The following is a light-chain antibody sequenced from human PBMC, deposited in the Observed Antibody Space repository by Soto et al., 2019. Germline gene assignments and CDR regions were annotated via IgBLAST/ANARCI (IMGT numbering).Light chain of an antibody. J-gene: IGLJ2*01. CDR2: EDT. CDR3: QSYDGSNPDVV. V-gene: IGLV6-57*02. Sequence: NFMLTQPHSVSESPGKTVTISCTGSSGSIATNYVQWYQQRPGSAPTTVIYEDTQRPSGVPERFSGSIDSSSNSASLTISGLKTEHEADYYCQSYDGSNPDVVFGGGTKLTVL. CDR1: SGSIATNY.